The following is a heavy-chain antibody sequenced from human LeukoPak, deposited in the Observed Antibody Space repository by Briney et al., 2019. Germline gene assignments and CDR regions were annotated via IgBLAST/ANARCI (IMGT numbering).Heavy chain of an antibody. D-gene: IGHD3-10*01. V-gene: IGHV1-8*01. CDR3: ARGGSLLWFGELLSSLYNWFDP. Sequence: ASVKVSCKASGYTFTSYDINWVRQATGQGLEWMGWMNPNSGNTGYAQKFQGRVTMTRNTSISTAYMELSSLRSEDTAVCYCARGGSLLWFGELLSSLYNWFDPWGQGTLSPSPQ. J-gene: IGHJ5*02. CDR2: MNPNSGNT. CDR1: GYTFTSYD.